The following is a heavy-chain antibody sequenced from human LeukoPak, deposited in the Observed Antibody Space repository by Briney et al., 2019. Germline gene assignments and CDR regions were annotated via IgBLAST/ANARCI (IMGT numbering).Heavy chain of an antibody. Sequence: GGSLRLSCAASGFTFSSYEMNWVRQAPGKGLEWVSYISSSGSTIYYADSVKGRFTISRDNAKNSLYLQMNSLRAEDTAVYYCAREGGPHEPTYSSGWYPLNYYYYYYMDVWGKGTTVTISS. D-gene: IGHD6-19*01. CDR1: GFTFSSYE. CDR3: AREGGPHEPTYSSGWYPLNYYYYYYMDV. V-gene: IGHV3-48*03. CDR2: ISSSGSTI. J-gene: IGHJ6*03.